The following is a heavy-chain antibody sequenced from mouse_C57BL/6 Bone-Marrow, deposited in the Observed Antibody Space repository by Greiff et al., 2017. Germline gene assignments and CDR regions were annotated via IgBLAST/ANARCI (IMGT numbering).Heavy chain of an antibody. CDR2: ISYDGSN. J-gene: IGHJ2*01. Sequence: VQLQQSGPGLVKPSQSLSLTCSVTGYSITSGYYWNWIRQFPGNKLEWMGYISYDGSNNYNPSLKNRISITRDTSKNQSFLKLNSVTTEDTAAYYCAKGRGLREDYFDYWGQGTTLTVSS. CDR1: GYSITSGYY. D-gene: IGHD2-2*01. V-gene: IGHV3-6*01. CDR3: AKGRGLREDYFDY.